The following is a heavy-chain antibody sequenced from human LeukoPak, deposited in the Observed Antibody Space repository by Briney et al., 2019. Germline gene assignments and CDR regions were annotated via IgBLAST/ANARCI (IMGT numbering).Heavy chain of an antibody. J-gene: IGHJ3*02. CDR3: ARDFAPAAGHREGFDI. CDR2: IYTSGST. D-gene: IGHD6-13*01. V-gene: IGHV4-4*07. Sequence: SETLSLTCTVSGGSISSYYWSWIRQPAGKGLEWIGRIYTSGSTNYNPSLKSRVTMSVDTSKNQFSLKLSSVTAADTAVYSCARDFAPAAGHREGFDIWGQGTMVTVSS. CDR1: GGSISSYY.